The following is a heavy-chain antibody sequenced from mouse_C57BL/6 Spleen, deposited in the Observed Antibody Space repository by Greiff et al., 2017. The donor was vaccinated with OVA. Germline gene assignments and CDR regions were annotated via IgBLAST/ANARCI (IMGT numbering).Heavy chain of an antibody. CDR1: GFTFSSYT. Sequence: EVQLVESGGGLVKPGGSLKLSCAASGFTFSSYTMSWVRQTPEKRLEWVATISGGGGNTYYPDSVKGRFTISRDNAKNTLYLQMSSLRSEDTALYYCARHSDSNYYFDYWGQGTTLTVSS. J-gene: IGHJ2*01. CDR3: ARHSDSNYYFDY. CDR2: ISGGGGNT. V-gene: IGHV5-9*01. D-gene: IGHD2-5*01.